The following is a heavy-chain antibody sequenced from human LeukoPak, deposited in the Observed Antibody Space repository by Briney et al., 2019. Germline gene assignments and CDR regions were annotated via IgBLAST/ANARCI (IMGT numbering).Heavy chain of an antibody. Sequence: PSETLSLTCAVYGGSFSGYYWSWIRQPPGKGLEWIGEINHSGSTNYNPSLKSRVTISVDTSKNQFSLKLSSVTAADTAVYYCARTGRDCSSTSCYLGGIDYWGQGTLVTVSS. CDR3: ARTGRDCSSTSCYLGGIDY. CDR1: GGSFSGYY. V-gene: IGHV4-34*01. CDR2: INHSGST. D-gene: IGHD2-2*01. J-gene: IGHJ4*02.